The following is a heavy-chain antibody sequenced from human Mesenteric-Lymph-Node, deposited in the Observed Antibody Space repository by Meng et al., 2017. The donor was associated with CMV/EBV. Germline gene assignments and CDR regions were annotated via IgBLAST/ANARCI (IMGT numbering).Heavy chain of an antibody. Sequence: ASVKVSCKASGYTFTSYDINWVRQATGQGLEWMGWMNPNSGNTDYAQKFQGRVTITRNTSISTAYMELSSLRSEDTAVYYCARAGTPYHDFWSGYRHWFGPWGQGTLVTVSS. J-gene: IGHJ5*02. V-gene: IGHV1-8*03. CDR2: MNPNSGNT. CDR1: GYTFTSYD. D-gene: IGHD3-3*01. CDR3: ARAGTPYHDFWSGYRHWFGP.